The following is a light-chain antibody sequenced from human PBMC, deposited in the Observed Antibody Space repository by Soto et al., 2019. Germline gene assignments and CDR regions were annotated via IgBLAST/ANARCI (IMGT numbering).Light chain of an antibody. V-gene: IGKV3-15*01. CDR2: GAS. Sequence: EIVLTQSPGTLSLSPGERATLSCRAIQSVSNNYLAWYQQKPGQAPRLLIYGASTRATDIPDRFSGSGSGTEFTLTISSLQSEDFAVYYCQQYHNWPPLTFGGGTKVDIK. J-gene: IGKJ4*01. CDR1: QSVSNN. CDR3: QQYHNWPPLT.